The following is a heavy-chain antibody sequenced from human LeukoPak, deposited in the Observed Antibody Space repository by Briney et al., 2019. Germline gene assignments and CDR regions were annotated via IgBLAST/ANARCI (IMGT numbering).Heavy chain of an antibody. CDR1: GFTFSSYS. V-gene: IGHV3-21*01. D-gene: IGHD6-19*01. Sequence: GGSLRLSCAASGFTFSSYSMNWVRQAPGKGLEWGSSIRSSSSYIYYADSVKGRFTTSRDNAKNSLYLQMNSLRAEDPAEYYCARGDHSSGWYGRGWFDPWGQGTLVTVSS. CDR3: ARGDHSSGWYGRGWFDP. J-gene: IGHJ5*02. CDR2: IRSSSSYI.